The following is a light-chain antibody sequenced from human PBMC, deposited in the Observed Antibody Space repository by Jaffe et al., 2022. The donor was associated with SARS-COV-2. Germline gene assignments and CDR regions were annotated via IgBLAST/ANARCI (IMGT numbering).Light chain of an antibody. Sequence: VVTQEPSLTVSPGGTVTLTCASSTGAVATTFYPNWFQQKPGQAPMSLIYNTDNRHSWTPDRFSGSLLGGKAALTLSGAQPEDEAEYYCLLYYGGVRLFGGGTKVTVL. CDR3: LLYYGGVRL. V-gene: IGLV7-43*01. CDR2: NTD. J-gene: IGLJ3*02. CDR1: TGAVATTFY.